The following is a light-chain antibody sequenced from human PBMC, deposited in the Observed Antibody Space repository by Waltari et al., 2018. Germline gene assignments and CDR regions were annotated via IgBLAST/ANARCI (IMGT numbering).Light chain of an antibody. Sequence: SYELTQPPSVSLSPGQTASIPCPGNTLGEQYASRYQQKPGQSPVVVLYQDTKRPPGIPERFSGSNSGNTATLTISGTQAMDEADYYCQAWDTSTYHVVFGGGTKLTVL. J-gene: IGLJ2*01. CDR1: TLGEQY. V-gene: IGLV3-1*01. CDR2: QDT. CDR3: QAWDTSTYHVV.